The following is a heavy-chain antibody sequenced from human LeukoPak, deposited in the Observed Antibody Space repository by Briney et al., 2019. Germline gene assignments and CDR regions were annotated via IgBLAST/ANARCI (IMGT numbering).Heavy chain of an antibody. CDR2: IYPNIGGT. J-gene: IGHJ6*03. CDR1: GYTFTGYY. Sequence: GASVKVSCKASGYTFTGYYMHWVRQAPGQGLEWMGGIYPNIGGTNYAQNFQGRGTMTRDTSISTAYMELSRVRYDDTAVYYCARGATVTTLPHYYYFMDVWGKGTTVTVSS. CDR3: ARGATVTTLPHYYYFMDV. D-gene: IGHD4-17*01. V-gene: IGHV1-2*02.